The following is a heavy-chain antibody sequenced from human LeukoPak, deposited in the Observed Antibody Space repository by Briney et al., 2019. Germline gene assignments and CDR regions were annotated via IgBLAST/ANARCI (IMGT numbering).Heavy chain of an antibody. Sequence: ASVKVSCKTSGHNFNRYTITWVRQAPGQGLEWMGWVSTSNGATNYAEKFQGRVTMTTEAVTKTAYMELRRLTSGDTAMYFCARVSDTSMVTPGFDSWGQGTLVTVS. CDR1: GHNFNRYT. CDR3: ARVSDTSMVTPGFDS. CDR2: VSTSNGAT. J-gene: IGHJ4*02. D-gene: IGHD5-18*01. V-gene: IGHV1-18*01.